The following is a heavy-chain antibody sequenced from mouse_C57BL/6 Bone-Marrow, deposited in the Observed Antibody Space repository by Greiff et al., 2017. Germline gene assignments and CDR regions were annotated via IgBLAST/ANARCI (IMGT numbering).Heavy chain of an antibody. D-gene: IGHD4-1*01. V-gene: IGHV1-81*01. CDR3: AEITGYYFDY. Sequence: VQLQQSGAELARPGASVKLSCKASGYTFTSYGISWVKQRTGQGLEWIGEIYPRSGITNYNEKFKGKATLTADKSSSTAYMKLRSRTSEDAAVYYCAEITGYYFDYWGQGTTLTVSS. J-gene: IGHJ2*01. CDR1: GYTFTSYG. CDR2: IYPRSGIT.